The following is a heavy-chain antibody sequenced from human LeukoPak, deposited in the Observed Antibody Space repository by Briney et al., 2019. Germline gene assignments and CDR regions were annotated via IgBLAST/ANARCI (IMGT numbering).Heavy chain of an antibody. CDR1: GFTFSSYG. CDR3: AKDAYYGSGSYLDY. CDR2: ISYDGSNK. J-gene: IGHJ4*02. Sequence: GGSLRLSCAASGFTFSSYGMHWVRQAPGKGLEWAAVISYDGSNKYYADSVKGRFTISRDNSKNTLYLQINSLRAEDTAVYYCAKDAYYGSGSYLDYWGQGTLVTVST. D-gene: IGHD3-10*01. V-gene: IGHV3-30*18.